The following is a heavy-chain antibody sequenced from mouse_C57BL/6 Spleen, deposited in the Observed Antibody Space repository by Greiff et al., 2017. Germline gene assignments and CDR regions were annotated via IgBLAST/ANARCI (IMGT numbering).Heavy chain of an antibody. CDR1: GFTFSDYG. D-gene: IGHD1-1*01. V-gene: IGHV5-17*01. CDR2: ISSGSSTI. J-gene: IGHJ4*01. CDR3: ASHYGSSYAMDY. Sequence: EVKVVESGGGLVKPGGSLKLSCAASGFTFSDYGMHWVRQAPEKGLEWVAYISSGSSTIYYADTVKGRFTISRDNAKNTLFLQMTSLRSEDTAMYYCASHYGSSYAMDYWGQGTSVTVSS.